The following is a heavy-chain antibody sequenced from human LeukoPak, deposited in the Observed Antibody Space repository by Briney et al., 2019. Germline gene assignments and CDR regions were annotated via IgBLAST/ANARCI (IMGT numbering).Heavy chain of an antibody. V-gene: IGHV3-23*01. CDR1: GFTFSSYA. D-gene: IGHD2-15*01. CDR3: AKDRDCGDGGCYPHFDY. J-gene: IGHJ4*02. Sequence: PGGSLRLSCAASGFTFSSYAMSWVRQAPGKGLEWVSAISGSGGSTYYADPVKGRFTISRDNSKNTLYLQMNSLRAEDTAVYYCAKDRDCGDGGCYPHFDYWGQGVQVTVSS. CDR2: ISGSGGST.